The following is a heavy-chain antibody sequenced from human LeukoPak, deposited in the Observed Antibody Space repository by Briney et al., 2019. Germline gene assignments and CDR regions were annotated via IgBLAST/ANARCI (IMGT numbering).Heavy chain of an antibody. CDR1: GGSISSGGYY. J-gene: IGHJ4*02. V-gene: IGHV4-31*03. CDR2: IYYSGST. D-gene: IGHD3-10*01. CDR3: ARIDITMVRGVTMYYFDY. Sequence: SETLSLTCTVSGGSISSGGYYWSWIRQHPGQGLEWIGYIYYSGSTYYNPSLKSRVTISVDTSKNQFSLKLSSVTAADTAVYYCARIDITMVRGVTMYYFDYWGQGTLVTVSS.